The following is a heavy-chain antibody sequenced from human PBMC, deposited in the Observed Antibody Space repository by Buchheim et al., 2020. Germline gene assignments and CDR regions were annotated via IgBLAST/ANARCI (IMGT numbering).Heavy chain of an antibody. J-gene: IGHJ4*02. V-gene: IGHV4-39*07. CDR3: ARDREGGYRYGPKPFFDY. Sequence: QLQLQESGPGLVKPSETLSLTYTVSGGSISSSNYYWGWIRQPPGKGLEWIGSIYYSGSTHYNPSLKSRVTISVDTSKNQLSLTLSSVTAADTAVYYCARDREGGYRYGPKPFFDYWGQGTL. CDR2: IYYSGST. CDR1: GGSISSSNYY. D-gene: IGHD5-18*01.